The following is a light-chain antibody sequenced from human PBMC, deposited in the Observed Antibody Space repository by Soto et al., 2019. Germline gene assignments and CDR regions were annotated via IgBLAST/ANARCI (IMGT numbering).Light chain of an antibody. CDR3: SSYAGSNMGV. CDR1: SSDVGGYKF. Sequence: QSALPQPPSASGSPGQSVTISRTGTSSDVGGYKFVSWYQQHPGKAPKLLIYEVTQRPSGVPDRFSGSKSGNTASLTVSGLQAEDDADYYCSSYAGSNMGVFGTGTKLTVL. J-gene: IGLJ1*01. V-gene: IGLV2-8*01. CDR2: EVT.